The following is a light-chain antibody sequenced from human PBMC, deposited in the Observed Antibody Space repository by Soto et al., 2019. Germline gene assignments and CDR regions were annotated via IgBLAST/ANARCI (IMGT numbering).Light chain of an antibody. CDR2: DAS. CDR1: QDINKN. Sequence: DIQMNQCRSSLSASVGYRVTITCQASQDINKNLIWYQQKPGKAPKLLIYDASDLETGVPSRFSGSGSGTGFTFTISSLQPEDFATYYCQQYESLPLTFGQGTRLEIK. V-gene: IGKV1-33*01. CDR3: QQYESLPLT. J-gene: IGKJ5*01.